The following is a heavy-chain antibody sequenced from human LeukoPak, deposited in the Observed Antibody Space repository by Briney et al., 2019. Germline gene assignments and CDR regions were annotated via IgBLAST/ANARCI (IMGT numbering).Heavy chain of an antibody. CDR1: GFTVSSNY. CDR3: AKGNGGLAGNY. Sequence: GGSLRLSCAASGFTVSSNYMSWVRQAPGKGLEWVSLISGDGGSTYYADSVKGRFTISRDNSKNSLYLQMNSLRTEDTALYYCAKGNGGLAGNYWGQGTLVTVSS. D-gene: IGHD6-25*01. V-gene: IGHV3-43*02. J-gene: IGHJ4*02. CDR2: ISGDGGST.